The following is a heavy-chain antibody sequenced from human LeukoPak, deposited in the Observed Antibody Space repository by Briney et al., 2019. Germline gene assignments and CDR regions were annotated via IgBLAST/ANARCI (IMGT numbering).Heavy chain of an antibody. V-gene: IGHV3-23*01. CDR2: ISGSGGST. J-gene: IGHJ4*02. CDR3: AKDSSSGYYSPTTAFDY. Sequence: GGSLRLSCAASGFTFSSYAMSCGGQAPGKGPEGVSAISGSGGSTYYADSVKGWFTISRDNSKNTLSLQMNSLRAEDTAVYYCAKDSSSGYYSPTTAFDYWGQGTLVTVSS. CDR1: GFTFSSYA. D-gene: IGHD3-22*01.